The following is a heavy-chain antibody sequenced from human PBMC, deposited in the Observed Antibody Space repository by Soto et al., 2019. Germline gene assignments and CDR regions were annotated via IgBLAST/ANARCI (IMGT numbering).Heavy chain of an antibody. CDR1: GFTFSSYG. V-gene: IGHV3-33*01. CDR3: ASPSYRLGIHDSFDI. CDR2: IWYDGSNK. Sequence: QVQLVESGGGVVQPGRSLSLSCAASGFTFSSYGMHWVRQAPGKGLEWVVVIWYDGSNKYSADSVKGLFTISRDNSKNTLHLQMNSLRAEDRAVYYCASPSYRLGIHDSFDILGKGTMVTVSS. D-gene: IGHD3-16*01. J-gene: IGHJ3*02.